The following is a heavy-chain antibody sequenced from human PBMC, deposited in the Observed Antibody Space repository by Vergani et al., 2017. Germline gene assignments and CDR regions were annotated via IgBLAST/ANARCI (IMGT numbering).Heavy chain of an antibody. CDR2: ILPGGKT. D-gene: IGHD1-1*01. Sequence: EVQVVETGGGLVQPGGSLRLSRAASGFTFSSYTMNWVRRTPGKGLEWVSGILPGGKTYYADSVKGRFTISRDNSKNMVFLDMRSLTADDTAVYYCAKDRVPDNRWNFDYWGQGTLVTVSS. J-gene: IGHJ4*02. V-gene: IGHV3-23*04. CDR1: GFTFSSYT. CDR3: AKDRVPDNRWNFDY.